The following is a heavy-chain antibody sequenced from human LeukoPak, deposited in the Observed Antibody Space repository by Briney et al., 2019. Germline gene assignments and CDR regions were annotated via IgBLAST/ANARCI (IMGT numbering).Heavy chain of an antibody. CDR3: FAPTEGT. V-gene: IGHV3-15*01. CDR1: GFTFNNAW. CDR2: IKSKTDGETT. Sequence: GGSLRLSCAASGFTFNNAWMSWVRQAPGKGLEWVGHIKSKTDGETTDYAAPVKGRFTISRDDSNNTLYLQMNSLKTEDTAVYYCFAPTEGTWGQGTLVTVSS. D-gene: IGHD1-1*01. J-gene: IGHJ4*02.